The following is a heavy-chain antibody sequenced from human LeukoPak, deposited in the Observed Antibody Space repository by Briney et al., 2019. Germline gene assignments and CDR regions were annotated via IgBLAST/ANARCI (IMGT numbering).Heavy chain of an antibody. CDR2: IWYDGSNK. V-gene: IGHV3-33*01. D-gene: IGHD1-26*01. J-gene: IGHJ4*02. CDR1: GFTFSSYG. CDR3: AIALWEPFDY. Sequence: GGSLRLSCAASGFTFSSYGMHWVRQAPGKGLEWVAVIWYDGSNKYYADSVKGRFTISRDNSKNALYLQMNNLRAEDTAVYYCAIALWEPFDYWGQGTLVTVSS.